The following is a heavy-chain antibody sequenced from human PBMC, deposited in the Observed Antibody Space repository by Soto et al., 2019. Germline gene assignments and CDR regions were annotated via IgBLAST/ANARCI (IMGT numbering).Heavy chain of an antibody. CDR2: IYHSGST. CDR1: GGSISSSNW. J-gene: IGHJ6*02. CDR3: AGVVGGYYYAMDV. D-gene: IGHD2-2*01. Sequence: QVQLQESGPGLVKPSGTLSLTCAVSGGSISSSNWWSWVRQPPGKGLEWIGEIYHSGSTNNHPSLKGRVTISVDKSKNQFSLKLSSVAAADTAVYYCAGVVGGYYYAMDVWGQGTTVTVSS. V-gene: IGHV4-4*02.